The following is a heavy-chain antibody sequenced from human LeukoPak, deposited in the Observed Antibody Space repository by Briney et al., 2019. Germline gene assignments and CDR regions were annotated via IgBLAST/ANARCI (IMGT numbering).Heavy chain of an antibody. J-gene: IGHJ3*02. V-gene: IGHV4-4*07. Sequence: SETLSLTCTVSGGSLSSYYWSWIRQPAGEGLEWIGRTSTSGNTNYNPSLKSRVAMSVDTSKNQFSLKLSSVAAADTAVYYCARGVYYDVWSGYYSGAFDIWGQGTMVTVSS. CDR1: GGSLSSYY. CDR2: TSTSGNT. D-gene: IGHD3-3*01. CDR3: ARGVYYDVWSGYYSGAFDI.